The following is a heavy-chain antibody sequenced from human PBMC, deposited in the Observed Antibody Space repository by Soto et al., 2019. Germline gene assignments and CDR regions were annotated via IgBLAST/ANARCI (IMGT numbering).Heavy chain of an antibody. CDR1: GFTFSRYD. V-gene: IGHV3-13*01. CDR3: ASAPLDYYYGMDV. CDR2: IGTAGDT. D-gene: IGHD6-6*01. J-gene: IGHJ6*02. Sequence: EVQLVESGGGLEQPGGSLRLSCAASGFTFSRYDMHWVRQATGKGLEWVSGIGTAGDTFYPGSVKGRFTISRENAKNSLYLQMNSLRAEDKAVYYCASAPLDYYYGMDVWGQGTTVTVSS.